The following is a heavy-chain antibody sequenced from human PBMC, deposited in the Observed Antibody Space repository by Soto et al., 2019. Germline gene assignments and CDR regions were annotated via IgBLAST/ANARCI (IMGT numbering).Heavy chain of an antibody. CDR2: INDYGTTI. Sequence: EVQLVESGGGLVQSGGSLRLSCAASGFTLGNYWMHWVRQAPGKGLVWVSRINDYGTTINYAESVEGRIIISSDDAKSEVYLQMNNLRAEDSAVYYCARGGLERFGYWGQGALVTVSS. V-gene: IGHV3-74*01. CDR1: GFTLGNYW. CDR3: ARGGLERFGY. J-gene: IGHJ4*02. D-gene: IGHD1-1*01.